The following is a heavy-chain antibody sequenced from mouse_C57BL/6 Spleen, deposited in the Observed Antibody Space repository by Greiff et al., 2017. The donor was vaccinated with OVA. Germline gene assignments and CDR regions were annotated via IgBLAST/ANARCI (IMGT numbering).Heavy chain of an antibody. Sequence: EVKVEESGPGLVKPSQSLSLTCSVTGYSITSGYYWNWIRQFPGNKLEWMGYISYDGSNNYNPSLKNRISITRDTSKNQFFLKLNSVTTEDTATYYCATGARWYFDVWGTGTTVTVSS. CDR3: ATGARWYFDV. CDR2: ISYDGSN. J-gene: IGHJ1*03. CDR1: GYSITSGYY. D-gene: IGHD4-1*01. V-gene: IGHV3-6*01.